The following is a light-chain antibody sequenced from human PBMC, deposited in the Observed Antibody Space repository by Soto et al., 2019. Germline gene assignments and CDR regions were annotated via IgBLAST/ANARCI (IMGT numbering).Light chain of an antibody. J-gene: IGKJ4*01. CDR1: QGISSY. CDR3: QQLNSYPFLT. Sequence: DIQLTQSPSFLSASVGDRVTITCRASQGISSYLAWYQQKPGKAPKGLIYAASTLQSGVPSRFSGSGSGPEFALTISSLQPEDFATYYCQQLNSYPFLTFGGGTKVEIK. CDR2: AAS. V-gene: IGKV1-9*01.